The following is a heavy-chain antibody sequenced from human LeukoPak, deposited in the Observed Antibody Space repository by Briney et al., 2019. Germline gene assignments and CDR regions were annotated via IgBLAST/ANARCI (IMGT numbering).Heavy chain of an antibody. CDR3: AKEFDHDYGDYGTFDY. J-gene: IGHJ4*02. CDR2: ISGSGGST. Sequence: GGSLRLSCAASGFTFSSYAMSWVRQAPGKGLEWVSAISGSGGSTYYADSVKGRFTISRDNSKNTLYLQMNSLRAEDTAVYYCAKEFDHDYGDYGTFDYWGQGTLVTVSS. V-gene: IGHV3-23*01. D-gene: IGHD4-17*01. CDR1: GFTFSSYA.